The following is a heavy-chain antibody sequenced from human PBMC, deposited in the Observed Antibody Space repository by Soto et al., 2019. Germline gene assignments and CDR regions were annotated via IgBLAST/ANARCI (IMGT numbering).Heavy chain of an antibody. CDR3: AGLTSSGDPNLDY. J-gene: IGHJ4*02. Sequence: QVQLVQSGAEGKKPGSSVKVSCKASGGTFSSCTISRVRQAPGQGLGWMGRIIPILGIANYAEKFQGTVPITADKSTSTAYLEVSILRSEDTAVYYCAGLTSSGDPNLDYWGQGTLVTVSS. CDR2: IIPILGIA. CDR1: GGTFSSCT. V-gene: IGHV1-69*02. D-gene: IGHD6-19*01.